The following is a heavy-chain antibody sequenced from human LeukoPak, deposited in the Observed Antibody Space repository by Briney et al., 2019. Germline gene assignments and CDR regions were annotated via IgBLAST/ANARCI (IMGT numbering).Heavy chain of an antibody. J-gene: IGHJ4*02. CDR1: GYTLTELS. V-gene: IGHV1-24*01. CDR3: ATKTPNSGYGPMWGD. CDR2: FYPVDSET. D-gene: IGHD5-12*01. Sequence: RASVKVSCKVSGYTLTELSMHWVRQAPGKGLEWMGGFYPVDSETIYAQKFQGRVTMTEDTSTDTAYMELSSLRSEDTARYYCATKTPNSGYGPMWGDWGQGTLVTVPS.